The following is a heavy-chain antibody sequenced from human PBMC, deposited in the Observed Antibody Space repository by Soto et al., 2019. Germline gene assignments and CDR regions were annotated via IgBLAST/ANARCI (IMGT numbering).Heavy chain of an antibody. Sequence: SETLSLTCSGSGVSISVYYWRSVRPPPGKGLEWIGYIYYSGSTNYNPSLKSRVTISVDTSKNQFSLKLSSVTAADTAVYYCARERHSGNYGMDVWGLGTTVTVS. CDR1: GVSISVYY. J-gene: IGHJ6*02. V-gene: IGHV4-59*01. CDR3: ARERHSGNYGMDV. CDR2: IYYSGST. D-gene: IGHD1-26*01.